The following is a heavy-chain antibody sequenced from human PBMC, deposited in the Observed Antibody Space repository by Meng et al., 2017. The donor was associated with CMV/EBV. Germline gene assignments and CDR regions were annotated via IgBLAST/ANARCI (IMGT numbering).Heavy chain of an antibody. V-gene: IGHV3-48*03. Sequence: GGSLRLSCAASGFTFSSYEMNWVRQAPGKGLEWVSYISSSGSTIYYADSVKGRFTISRDNAKNSLYLQMSSLRAEDTAVYYCAREGYSYGYGADYWGQGTLVTVSS. CDR3: AREGYSYGYGADY. CDR2: ISSSGSTI. J-gene: IGHJ4*02. CDR1: GFTFSSYE. D-gene: IGHD5-18*01.